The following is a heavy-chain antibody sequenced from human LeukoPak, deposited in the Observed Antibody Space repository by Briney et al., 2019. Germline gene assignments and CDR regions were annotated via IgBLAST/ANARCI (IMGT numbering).Heavy chain of an antibody. CDR2: IYYSGST. CDR1: GGSISSGSYY. Sequence: SETLSLTCTVSGGSISSGSYYWSWIRQPPGKGLEWIGYIYYSGSTNYNPSLKSRVTISVDTSKNQFSLKLSSVTAADTAVYYCARASYRLYSGSYYLDYWGQGTLVTVSS. CDR3: ARASYRLYSGSYYLDY. D-gene: IGHD1-26*01. V-gene: IGHV4-61*01. J-gene: IGHJ4*02.